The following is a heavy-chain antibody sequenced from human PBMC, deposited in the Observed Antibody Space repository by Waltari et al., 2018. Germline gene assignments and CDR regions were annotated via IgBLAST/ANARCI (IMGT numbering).Heavy chain of an antibody. CDR1: GYTFSNYG. CDR3: AKEGDGSGRRGWFDP. Sequence: QVQLVQSGPEVKKPGASVKVSCKASGYTFSNYGISWVRQAPGQGLEWMGWISAYNGNTNYEQKFQGRVTMTTDTSTSTAYMELRSLRSDDTAMYYCAKEGDGSGRRGWFDPWGQGTLVTVSS. D-gene: IGHD3-10*01. J-gene: IGHJ5*02. V-gene: IGHV1-18*01. CDR2: ISAYNGNT.